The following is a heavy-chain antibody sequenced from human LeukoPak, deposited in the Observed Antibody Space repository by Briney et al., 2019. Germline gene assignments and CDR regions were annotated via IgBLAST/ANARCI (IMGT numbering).Heavy chain of an antibody. J-gene: IGHJ5*02. Sequence: ASVKVSCKASGYTFTGYYMHWVRQAPGQGLEWMGWINPNSGGTNYAQKFQGRVTMTRDTSISTAYMELSRLRSDDTAVYYCARAFPPRWSSRGFGPWGQGTLVTVSS. CDR2: INPNSGGT. D-gene: IGHD4-23*01. CDR1: GYTFTGYY. V-gene: IGHV1-2*02. CDR3: ARAFPPRWSSRGFGP.